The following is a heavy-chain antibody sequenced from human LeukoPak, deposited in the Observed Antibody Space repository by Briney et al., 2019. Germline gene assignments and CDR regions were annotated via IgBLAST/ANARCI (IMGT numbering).Heavy chain of an antibody. CDR3: ARAYGFGSYYYYGMDV. V-gene: IGHV3-21*01. CDR2: ISSSSSYI. CDR1: GFTFSSYS. D-gene: IGHD3-10*01. J-gene: IGHJ6*02. Sequence: PGGSLRLSCAASGFTFSSYSMNWVRQAPGKGLEWVSSISSSSSYIYYADSVKGRFTISRDNAKNSLYLQMNSLRAEDTAVYYCARAYGFGSYYYYGMDVWGQGTTVTVSS.